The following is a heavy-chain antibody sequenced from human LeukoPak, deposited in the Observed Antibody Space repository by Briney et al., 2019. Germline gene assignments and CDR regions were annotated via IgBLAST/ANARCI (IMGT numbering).Heavy chain of an antibody. V-gene: IGHV4-31*03. Sequence: SQTLSLTCTVSGGSLSSGSSYWSWIRQHPGKGLEWIGYIFYTGSTYYNPSLNSRINISVVTSKNQFSLQLSSVTAADTAVYYCARVGIISEPTATFYFDYWGQGTLVTVSS. CDR1: GGSLSSGSSY. J-gene: IGHJ4*02. D-gene: IGHD1-1*01. CDR2: IFYTGST. CDR3: ARVGIISEPTATFYFDY.